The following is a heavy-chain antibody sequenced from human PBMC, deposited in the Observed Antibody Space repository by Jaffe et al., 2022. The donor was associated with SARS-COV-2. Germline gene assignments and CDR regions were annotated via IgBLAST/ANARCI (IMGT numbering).Heavy chain of an antibody. J-gene: IGHJ4*02. Sequence: QVQLVESGGGVVQPGRSLRLSCAASGFTFSSYAMHWVRQAPGKGLEWVAVISYDGSNKYYADSVKGRFTISRDNSKNTLYLQMNSLRAEDTAVYYCARGIDYSNYYGHGLGIDYWGQGTLVTVSS. CDR3: ARGIDYSNYYGHGLGIDY. D-gene: IGHD4-4*01. CDR1: GFTFSSYA. V-gene: IGHV3-30-3*01. CDR2: ISYDGSNK.